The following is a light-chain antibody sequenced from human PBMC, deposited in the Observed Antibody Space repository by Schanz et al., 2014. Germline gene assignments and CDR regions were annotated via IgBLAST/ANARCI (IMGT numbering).Light chain of an antibody. CDR1: QGISSW. CDR2: DAS. CDR3: QQYNTYWG. V-gene: IGKV1-5*01. J-gene: IGKJ1*01. Sequence: DIQMTQSPSTLSAFVGDRVTITCRASQGISSWLAWYQQKPGKAPKLLIYDASSLEGGVPSRFSGSRSGTDFTLTISRLQXXXXXXYDCQQYNTYWGFGKGTKVEIK.